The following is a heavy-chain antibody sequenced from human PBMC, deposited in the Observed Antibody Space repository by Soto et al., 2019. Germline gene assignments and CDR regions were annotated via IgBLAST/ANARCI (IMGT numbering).Heavy chain of an antibody. D-gene: IGHD3-22*01. CDR3: ANEPAYYYDSSGYH. J-gene: IGHJ5*02. CDR1: GFTFSSYG. Sequence: QVQLVESGGGVVQPGRSLRLSCAASGFTFSSYGMHWVRQAPGKGLEWVAVILYDGSKKYYADSVKGRFTISRDNSNNTLYLQLNSLRAEDTAVYYCANEPAYYYDSSGYHWGQGTLVTVSS. CDR2: ILYDGSKK. V-gene: IGHV3-30*18.